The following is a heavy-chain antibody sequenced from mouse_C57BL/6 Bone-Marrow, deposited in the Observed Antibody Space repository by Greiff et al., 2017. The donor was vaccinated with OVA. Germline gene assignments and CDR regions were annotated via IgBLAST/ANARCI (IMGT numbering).Heavy chain of an antibody. CDR1: GFTFSDYY. D-gene: IGHD4-1*01. J-gene: IGHJ4*01. CDR2: ISNGGGST. Sequence: EVMLVESGGGLVQPGGSLKLSCAASGFTFSDYYMYWVRQTPEKRLEWVACISNGGGSTYYPDTVKGRFTISRDNAKNTLYLQMSRLKSEDTAMYYCARHSGTSMDYWGQGTSVTVSS. V-gene: IGHV5-12*01. CDR3: ARHSGTSMDY.